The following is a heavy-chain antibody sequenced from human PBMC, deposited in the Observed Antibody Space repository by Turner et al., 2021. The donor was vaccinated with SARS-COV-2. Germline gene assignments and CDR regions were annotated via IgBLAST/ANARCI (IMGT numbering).Heavy chain of an antibody. J-gene: IGHJ4*02. Sequence: QVQLVDSGGGVVQPGGSLRLSCAASGFTFSTYGINWVRQAPGKGLEWVAVIFYDGNTKYYADSVKGRFTISRDDSKNTVYLQMDSLRAEDTAVYYCAKGASQHFDYWGQGTLVTVSS. D-gene: IGHD5-18*01. CDR1: GFTFSTYG. V-gene: IGHV3-30*02. CDR3: AKGASQHFDY. CDR2: IFYDGNTK.